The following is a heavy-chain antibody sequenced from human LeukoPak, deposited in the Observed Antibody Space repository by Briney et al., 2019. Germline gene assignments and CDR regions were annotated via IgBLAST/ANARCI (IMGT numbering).Heavy chain of an antibody. CDR2: ISADGATT. D-gene: IGHD1-14*01. Sequence: GGSLRLSCAVSGFTFDDYAMHWVRQAPGKGLEWVSLISADGATTYYADSVKGRFTISRDNSKNSLYLQMNSLRTEDTALYYCAKTPPSYGRWGQGTLVTVSS. V-gene: IGHV3-43*02. CDR3: AKTPPSYGR. J-gene: IGHJ4*02. CDR1: GFTFDDYA.